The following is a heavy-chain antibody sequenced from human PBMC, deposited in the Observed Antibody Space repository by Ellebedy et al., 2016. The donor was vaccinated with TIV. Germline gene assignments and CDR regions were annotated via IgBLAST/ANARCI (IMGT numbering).Heavy chain of an antibody. V-gene: IGHV4-34*01. D-gene: IGHD6-13*01. CDR2: INHSGST. Sequence: SETLSLTCAVYGGSFSGYYWSWIRQPPGKGLEWIGEINHSGSTNYNPSLKSRVTVSVDTSKNQFSLKLSSVTAADTAVYYCARTPRGYSSSRLFDYWGQGTLVTVSS. CDR3: ARTPRGYSSSRLFDY. CDR1: GGSFSGYY. J-gene: IGHJ4*02.